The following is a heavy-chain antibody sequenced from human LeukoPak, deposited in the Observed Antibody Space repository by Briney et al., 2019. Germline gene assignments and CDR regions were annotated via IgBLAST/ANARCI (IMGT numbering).Heavy chain of an antibody. CDR2: ISGSGGGT. V-gene: IGHV3-23*01. CDR3: AKTGTEDGYNICFDH. Sequence: GGSLRLSCAASGFTFSGYAMSWVRQAPGKGLEWVSLISGSGGGTYYADSVKGRFNIFRDNSKNTQDLQMNSLRAEDTAVYYCAKTGTEDGYNICFDHWGQGTLVTVSS. J-gene: IGHJ4*02. D-gene: IGHD5-24*01. CDR1: GFTFSGYA.